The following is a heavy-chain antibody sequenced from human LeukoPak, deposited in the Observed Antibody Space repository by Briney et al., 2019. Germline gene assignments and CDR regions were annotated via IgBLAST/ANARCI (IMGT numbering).Heavy chain of an antibody. CDR1: GFTFSSYS. D-gene: IGHD2-2*01. Sequence: GGSLRLSCAASGFTFSSYSMNWVRQAPGKGLEWVANIKQDGGEKYYGDSVKGRFTISRDNAKNSLYLQMNSLRAEDTAVYFCARVLAVPAAFYFYYGLDVWGQGTTVTVSS. CDR2: IKQDGGEK. V-gene: IGHV3-7*04. CDR3: ARVLAVPAAFYFYYGLDV. J-gene: IGHJ6*02.